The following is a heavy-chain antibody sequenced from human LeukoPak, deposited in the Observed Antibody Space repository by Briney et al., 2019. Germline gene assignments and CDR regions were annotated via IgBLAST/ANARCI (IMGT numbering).Heavy chain of an antibody. D-gene: IGHD6-6*01. Sequence: GGSLRLSCTASGFSFSGHWMHWARQLPGKGLVWVSRISPTGSTTSYADSVKGQFSVSRDNAKNTLYLQVNNLRAEDTAVYYCARGPNSNWSGLDLWGQGTLLTVSS. J-gene: IGHJ5*02. CDR3: ARGPNSNWSGLDL. V-gene: IGHV3-74*01. CDR2: ISPTGSTT. CDR1: GFSFSGHW.